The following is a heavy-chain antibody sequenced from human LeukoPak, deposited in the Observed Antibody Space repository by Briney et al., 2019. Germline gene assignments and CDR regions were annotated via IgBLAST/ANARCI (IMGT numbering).Heavy chain of an antibody. D-gene: IGHD2-2*02. CDR2: ISSSSSTI. CDR1: GFTFSSYS. V-gene: IGHV3-48*01. J-gene: IGHJ4*02. Sequence: PGGSLRLSCAASGFTFSSYSMNWVRQAPGKGLEWVSYISSSSSTIYYADSVKGRFTISRDNAENSLYLQMNSLRAEDTAVYYCARDYCSSTSCYIDYWGQGTLVTVSS. CDR3: ARDYCSSTSCYIDY.